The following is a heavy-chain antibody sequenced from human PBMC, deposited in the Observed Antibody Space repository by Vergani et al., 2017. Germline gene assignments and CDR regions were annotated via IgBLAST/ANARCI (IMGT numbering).Heavy chain of an antibody. CDR3: ARGVPTIFGVVFPPAYYYYYMDV. D-gene: IGHD3-3*01. J-gene: IGHJ6*03. V-gene: IGHV1-2*04. CDR1: GYTFTGYY. Sequence: QVQLVQSGAEVKKPGASVKVSCKASGYTFTGYYMHWVRQAPGQGLEWMGWINPNSGGTNYAQKLQGWVTMTRDTSISTAYMELSRLRSDDTAVYYCARGVPTIFGVVFPPAYYYYYMDVWGKGTTVTVSS. CDR2: INPNSGGT.